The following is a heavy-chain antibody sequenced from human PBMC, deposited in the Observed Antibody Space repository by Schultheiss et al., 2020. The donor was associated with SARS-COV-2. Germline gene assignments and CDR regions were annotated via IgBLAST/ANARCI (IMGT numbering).Heavy chain of an antibody. D-gene: IGHD2-2*01. CDR3: ARLGRQTSASYPDF. CDR1: GVSISSYC. J-gene: IGHJ4*02. V-gene: IGHV4-59*08. CDR2: IYYSGST. Sequence: SETLSLTCTVSGVSISSYCWNWIRQSPGKGLEWIGYIYYSGSTNYNPSLKSRVTISVDTSKNQFSLKLTAVTVADTALYYCARLGRQTSASYPDFWGPGTLVTVSS.